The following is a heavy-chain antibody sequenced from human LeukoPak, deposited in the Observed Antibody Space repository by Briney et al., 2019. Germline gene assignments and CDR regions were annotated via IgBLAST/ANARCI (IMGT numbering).Heavy chain of an antibody. Sequence: SETLSLTCTVSGYSIRSGYHWSWIRQTPGKGLEWLGSIYQSGSTYDNPSLKSRVTLSVDTSRNQFSLEMTSVTAADTAKYFCARVYYDISTGYYVDVWGRGTPVTISS. D-gene: IGHD3-9*01. CDR3: ARVYYDISTGYYVDV. CDR2: IYQSGST. J-gene: IGHJ6*04. CDR1: GYSIRSGYH. V-gene: IGHV4-38-2*02.